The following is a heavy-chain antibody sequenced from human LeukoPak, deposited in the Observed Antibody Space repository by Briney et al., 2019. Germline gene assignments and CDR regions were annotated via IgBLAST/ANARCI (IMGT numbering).Heavy chain of an antibody. D-gene: IGHD3-10*01. Sequence: GGSLRLSCAASGFTFSTYWMSWVRQAPGKGLEWVANIKQDGSEKDYVDSVKGRFTISRDNAKNSLYLQMNSLRAEDTAVYYCARDPLRDSGSSFFVHMDVWGKGTTVTVSS. J-gene: IGHJ6*03. CDR1: GFTFSTYW. CDR2: IKQDGSEK. CDR3: ARDPLRDSGSSFFVHMDV. V-gene: IGHV3-7*01.